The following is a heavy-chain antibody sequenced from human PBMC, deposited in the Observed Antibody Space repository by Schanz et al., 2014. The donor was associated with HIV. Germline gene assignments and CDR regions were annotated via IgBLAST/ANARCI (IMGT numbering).Heavy chain of an antibody. CDR3: VRDAAGRFSDRSPGY. CDR2: ISYDGRNK. J-gene: IGHJ4*01. D-gene: IGHD2-15*01. CDR1: GFSFSNYG. Sequence: QGQLVESGGGVVRPGRSLRLSCAASGFSFSNYGMHWVRQAPGKGLEWVAVISYDGRNKYYADSVKGRFTISRDNSKNTLNLRVNSLRVEDTAVYYCVRDAAGRFSDRSPGYWGQGTLVIVSS. V-gene: IGHV3-30*03.